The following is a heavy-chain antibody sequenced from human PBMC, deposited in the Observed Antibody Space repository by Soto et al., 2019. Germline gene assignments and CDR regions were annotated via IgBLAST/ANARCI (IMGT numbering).Heavy chain of an antibody. Sequence: ASVKVYCTASGYTFTSYRISWVRQAPGQGLEWMGWISAYNGNTNYAQKLQGRITMTTDTSTSTAYMELRSLRSDDTAVYYCARGSGYGPYYYYGMDVWGQGTTVTVSS. CDR2: ISAYNGNT. J-gene: IGHJ6*02. V-gene: IGHV1-18*01. CDR3: ARGSGYGPYYYYGMDV. D-gene: IGHD3-3*01. CDR1: GYTFTSYR.